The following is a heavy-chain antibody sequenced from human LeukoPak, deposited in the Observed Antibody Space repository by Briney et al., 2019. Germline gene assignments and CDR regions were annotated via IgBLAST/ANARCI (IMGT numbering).Heavy chain of an antibody. D-gene: IGHD1-26*01. CDR2: IYCGGST. J-gene: IGHJ4*02. Sequence: SETLSFTCTVSGGSISSSNYYWGWVRQPPGEGLEWIGSIYCGGSTYYNASLKSRITISVDTSRHQFSLKLSSVTAADTAVDYCTRRPVVGAALRTYYFDYWGQGALVTVSS. CDR3: TRRPVVGAALRTYYFDY. CDR1: GGSISSSNYY. V-gene: IGHV4-39*01.